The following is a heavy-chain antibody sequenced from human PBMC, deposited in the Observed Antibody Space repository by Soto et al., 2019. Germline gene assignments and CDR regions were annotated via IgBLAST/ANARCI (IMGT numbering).Heavy chain of an antibody. V-gene: IGHV3-30-3*01. CDR1: GFTFSSYA. J-gene: IGHJ5*02. CDR2: ISYDGSNK. D-gene: IGHD2-15*01. Sequence: GGSLRLSCAASGFTFSSYAMHWVRQAPGKGLEWVAVISYDGSNKYYADSVKGRFTISRDNSKNTLYLQMNSLRAEDTAVYYCARDGEQIVVVVAATNWFDPWGQGTLVTVSS. CDR3: ARDGEQIVVVVAATNWFDP.